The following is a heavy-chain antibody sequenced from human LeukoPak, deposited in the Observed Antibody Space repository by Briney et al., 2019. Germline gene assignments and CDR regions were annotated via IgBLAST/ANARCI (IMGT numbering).Heavy chain of an antibody. D-gene: IGHD2-21*02. Sequence: PGGSLRLSCAASGFTFSDYYMSWIRQAPGKGLEWVSYIRSSGSTIYYVDSVKGRFTISRDNAKNSLYLQMNSLRAEDTAVYYCARTPGAYCGGDCYSGWFDYWGQGTLVTVSS. CDR2: IRSSGSTI. CDR3: ARTPGAYCGGDCYSGWFDY. J-gene: IGHJ4*02. CDR1: GFTFSDYY. V-gene: IGHV3-11*01.